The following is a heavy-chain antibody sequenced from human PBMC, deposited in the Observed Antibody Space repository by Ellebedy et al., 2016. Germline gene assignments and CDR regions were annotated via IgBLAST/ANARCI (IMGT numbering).Heavy chain of an antibody. V-gene: IGHV3-7*01. D-gene: IGHD3-10*01. CDR1: GFTFSTYW. CDR2: IKQDGREK. J-gene: IGHJ5*02. Sequence: GESLKISCAASGFTFSTYWMSWVRQAPGKGLEWVANIKQDGREKWYVDSVKGRFTISRDNAKNSLYLQMNSLRAEVTAVYYCARDHMLRARWFSPWGQGTLVTVSS. CDR3: ARDHMLRARWFSP.